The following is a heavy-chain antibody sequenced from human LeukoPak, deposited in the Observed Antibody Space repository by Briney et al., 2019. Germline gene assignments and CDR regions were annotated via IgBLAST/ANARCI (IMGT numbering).Heavy chain of an antibody. CDR3: TKDTYYYDNSGYSGAFDI. CDR2: ISSSSSTI. J-gene: IGHJ3*02. D-gene: IGHD3-22*01. Sequence: GGSLRLSCAASGFTFSTYSMNWVRQAPGKGLEWVSYISSSSSTIYYADSVKGRFTISRDNAKNSLYLQMNSLRVEDTAVYYCTKDTYYYDNSGYSGAFDIWGQGTMVTVSS. V-gene: IGHV3-48*01. CDR1: GFTFSTYS.